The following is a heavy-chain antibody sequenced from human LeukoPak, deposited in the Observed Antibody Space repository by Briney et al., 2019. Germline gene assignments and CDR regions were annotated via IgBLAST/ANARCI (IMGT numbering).Heavy chain of an antibody. CDR1: GFRFNTYW. J-gene: IGHJ3*02. D-gene: IGHD6-13*01. V-gene: IGHV3-7*01. CDR2: IKQDGNEK. Sequence: GGSLRLSCAASGFRFNTYWMSWVRQAPGKGLEWVANIKQDGNEKYYADSVKGRFTISRDNAKNSLSLQMKSLRAEDTAVYYCARPRGSWFAFDIWGQGTMVTVSS. CDR3: ARPRGSWFAFDI.